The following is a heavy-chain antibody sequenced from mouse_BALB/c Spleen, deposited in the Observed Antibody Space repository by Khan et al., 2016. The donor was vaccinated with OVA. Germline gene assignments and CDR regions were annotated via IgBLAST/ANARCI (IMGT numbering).Heavy chain of an antibody. CDR1: GFTFTDYY. Sequence: EVQLQESGGGLVQPGDSLRLSCATSGFTFTDYYMSWVRQPPGKALEWLGFIRNKANGYTTEYSASVKGRFTISRDNSKSILYLNMHTLKAEDRATYYCERDRGKDYWYAAYWGQGTLVTVSA. D-gene: IGHD2-14*01. J-gene: IGHJ3*01. V-gene: IGHV7-3*02. CDR3: ERDRGKDYWYAAY. CDR2: IRNKANGYTT.